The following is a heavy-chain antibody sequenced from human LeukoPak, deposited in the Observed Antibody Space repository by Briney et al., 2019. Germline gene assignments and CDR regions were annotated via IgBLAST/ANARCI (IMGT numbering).Heavy chain of an antibody. CDR3: AKGRGYSSSWYVFDY. V-gene: IGHV3-30*18. CDR1: GFTLSSYG. D-gene: IGHD6-13*01. J-gene: IGHJ4*02. CDR2: ISYDGSNK. Sequence: PGGSLRLSCAASGFTLSSYGMHWVRQAPGKRLEWVAVISYDGSNKYYADSVKGRFTISRDNSKNTLYLQMNSLRAEDTAVYYCAKGRGYSSSWYVFDYWGQGTLVTVSS.